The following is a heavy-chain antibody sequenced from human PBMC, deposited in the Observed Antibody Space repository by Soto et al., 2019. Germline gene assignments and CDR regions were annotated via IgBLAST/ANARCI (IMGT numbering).Heavy chain of an antibody. J-gene: IGHJ5*02. D-gene: IGHD6-13*01. V-gene: IGHV1-3*01. CDR3: ARSPSYARQQLWFDH. CDR1: VYEFTSYA. CDR2: INAGNGNT. Sequence: XSVKVSCQASVYEFTSYAMHWVRQDPGQRLEWMGWINAGNGNTKYSQKFQGRGTITRDTSASTAYMELSSLRSEDTAVYYCARSPSYARQQLWFDHWGQGTLVTVSS.